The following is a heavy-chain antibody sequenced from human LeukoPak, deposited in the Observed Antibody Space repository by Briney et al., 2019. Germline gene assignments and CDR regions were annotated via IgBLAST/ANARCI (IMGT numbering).Heavy chain of an antibody. D-gene: IGHD3-22*01. CDR3: ATYYYDSTDPKTIDY. J-gene: IGHJ4*02. CDR1: GYTLTELS. V-gene: IGHV1-24*01. Sequence: ASVKVSCEVSGYTLTELSMHWVRQAPGKGLEWMGGFDPEDGETIYAQKFQGRVTMTEDTSTDTAYMELSSLRSEDTAVYYCATYYYDSTDPKTIDYWGQGTLVTVSS. CDR2: FDPEDGET.